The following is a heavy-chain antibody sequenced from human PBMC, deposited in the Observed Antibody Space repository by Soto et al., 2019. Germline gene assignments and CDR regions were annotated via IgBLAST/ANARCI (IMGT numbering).Heavy chain of an antibody. D-gene: IGHD6-19*01. J-gene: IGHJ4*02. CDR2: VYYGGNT. V-gene: IGHV4-31*03. CDR1: GASISSGGHY. CDR3: ARDRSASRYFCQL. Sequence: PSETLSLTCTVSGASISSGGHYWTWIPQYPGKGLEWIGYVYYGGNTNFNPSLRSRVAMSVDRSKNQFSLELKSVTVADTAVYYCARDRSASRYFCQLWGKGTMVTVSA.